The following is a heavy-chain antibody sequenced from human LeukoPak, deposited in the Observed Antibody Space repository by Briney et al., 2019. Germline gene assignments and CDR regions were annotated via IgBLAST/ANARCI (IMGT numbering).Heavy chain of an antibody. CDR3: THYYYGSGSLNHDAFDI. D-gene: IGHD3-10*01. CDR1: GFTLANVW. V-gene: IGHV3-15*07. J-gene: IGHJ3*02. CDR2: IKSKTDGGTA. Sequence: GGSLRLSCAASGFTLANVWLHWIRQAPGKGLEWVGRIKSKTDGGTADYAAPVKGRFTISRDDSKNTLYLQMNSLKTEDTAVYYCTHYYYGSGSLNHDAFDIWGQGTMVTVSS.